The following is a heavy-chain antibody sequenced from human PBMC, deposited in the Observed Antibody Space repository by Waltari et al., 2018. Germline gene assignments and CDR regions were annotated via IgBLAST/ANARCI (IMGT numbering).Heavy chain of an antibody. J-gene: IGHJ6*02. D-gene: IGHD3-22*01. Sequence: EVQVLESGGDLVQPGGSMRLYCAASGFSFSTDGLSWVRQGPGKGLEWVSGIHNDGSRTYYVDSVKGRFTISRDNSKNTMSLQMNSLRAEDTAIYYCVKGIWTSAASYYAGLDVWGQGTTVTVSS. CDR3: VKGIWTSAASYYAGLDV. V-gene: IGHV3-23*03. CDR1: GFSFSTDG. CDR2: IHNDGSRT.